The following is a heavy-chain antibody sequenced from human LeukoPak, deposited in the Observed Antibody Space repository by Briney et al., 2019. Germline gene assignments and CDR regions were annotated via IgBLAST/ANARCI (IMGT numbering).Heavy chain of an antibody. V-gene: IGHV3-30*02. CDR3: AKVSLNMVNDAFDI. Sequence: GGSLRLSCAASGFTFSSSAMHWVRQAPDKGLEWVAFIRYDGSRKYYADSVKGRFTISRDNSKNTLYLQMNGLRAEDTAMYYCAKVSLNMVNDAFDIWGQGTMVSVSS. D-gene: IGHD4/OR15-4a*01. J-gene: IGHJ3*02. CDR2: IRYDGSRK. CDR1: GFTFSSSA.